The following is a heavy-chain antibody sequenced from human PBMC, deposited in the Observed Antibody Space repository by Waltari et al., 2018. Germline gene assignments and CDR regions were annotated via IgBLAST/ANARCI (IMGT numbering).Heavy chain of an antibody. Sequence: EVQLVESGGGLVQPGGSLRLSCAASGFTFSTYWMQWVGQAPGKGMEWVDKIKRDGREEYYGDAGKGRFTISRDNAKNSLYLRMNSLRGDDTAVYYCARNIATLNDYWGQGTLVTVSS. J-gene: IGHJ4*02. D-gene: IGHD6-13*01. V-gene: IGHV3-7*01. CDR3: ARNIATLNDY. CDR2: IKRDGREE. CDR1: GFTFSTYW.